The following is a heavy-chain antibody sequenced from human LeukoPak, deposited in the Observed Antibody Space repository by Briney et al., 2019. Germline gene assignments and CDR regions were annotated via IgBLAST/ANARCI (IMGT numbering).Heavy chain of an antibody. D-gene: IGHD1-26*01. CDR3: ARYGVGATGWFDP. V-gene: IGHV4-59*12. Sequence: SETLSLTCTVSAGSINNYYWSWIRQPPGKGLEWIGYIYYSGSTNYNPSLKSRVTISVDKSKNQFSLKLSSVTAADTAVYYCARYGVGATGWFDPWGQGTLVTVSS. CDR2: IYYSGST. J-gene: IGHJ5*02. CDR1: AGSINNYY.